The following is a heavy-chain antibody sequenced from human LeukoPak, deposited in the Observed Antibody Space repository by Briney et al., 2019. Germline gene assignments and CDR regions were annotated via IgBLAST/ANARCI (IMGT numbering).Heavy chain of an antibody. CDR3: ARLLGWSGPINWFDP. J-gene: IGHJ5*02. D-gene: IGHD3-3*01. Sequence: PSETLSLTCTVSGGSIISYYWSWIRQPPGKGLEWIGYVYYSGITNYNPSLKSRVTISVGTSKNHFSLKLTSVTAADTAVYYCARLLGWSGPINWFDPWGRGTLVTVSS. V-gene: IGHV4-59*08. CDR2: VYYSGIT. CDR1: GGSIISYY.